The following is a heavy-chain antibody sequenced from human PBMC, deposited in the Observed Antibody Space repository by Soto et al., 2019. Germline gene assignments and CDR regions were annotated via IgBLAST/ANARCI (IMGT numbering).Heavy chain of an antibody. J-gene: IGHJ6*02. CDR3: AKDEVRTPSLYAMDV. V-gene: IGHV3-30*18. D-gene: IGHD3-10*01. CDR2: ISYDGSNR. Sequence: QVHLMESGGGVVQLGRSLRPSCAASGFTFSTYGMHWARQPPGKGLEWVALISYDGSNRNSADSVKGRFTISRDNSKNTLYLQMNSLRVEDTAVYYCAKDEVRTPSLYAMDVWGQGTTVTVSS. CDR1: GFTFSTYG.